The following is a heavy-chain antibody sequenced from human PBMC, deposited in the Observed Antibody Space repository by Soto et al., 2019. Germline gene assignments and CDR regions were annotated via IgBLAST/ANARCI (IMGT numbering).Heavy chain of an antibody. D-gene: IGHD3-10*01. CDR3: ARMDGSGSPYGMDV. CDR1: GYSFTSYW. J-gene: IGHJ6*02. CDR2: IDPSDSYT. V-gene: IGHV5-10-1*01. Sequence: PGESLKISCKGSGYSFTSYWISWVRQMSGKGLEWMGRIDPSDSYTNYSPSFQGHVTISADKSISTAYLQWSSLKASDTDMYYCARMDGSGSPYGMDVWGQGTTVTVSS.